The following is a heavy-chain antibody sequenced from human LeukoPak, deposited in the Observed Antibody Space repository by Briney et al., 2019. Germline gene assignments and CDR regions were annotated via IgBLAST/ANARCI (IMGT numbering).Heavy chain of an antibody. V-gene: IGHV1-69*01. Sequence: SVKVSCKASGGTFSSYAISWVRQAPGQGLEWMGGIIPIFGTANYAQKFQGRVTITADESTSTAYMELSSLRSEDTAVYYCASPGSGSYYYFDYWGQGTLVTVSS. CDR2: IIPIFGTA. CDR1: GGTFSSYA. CDR3: ASPGSGSYYYFDY. J-gene: IGHJ4*02. D-gene: IGHD1-26*01.